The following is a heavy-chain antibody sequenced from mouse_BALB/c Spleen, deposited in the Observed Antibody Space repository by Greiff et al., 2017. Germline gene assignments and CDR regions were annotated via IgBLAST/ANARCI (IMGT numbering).Heavy chain of an antibody. D-gene: IGHD2-3*01. Sequence: EVKLVESGGGLVQPGGSRKLSCAASGFTFSSFGMHWVRQAPEKGLEWVAYISSGSSTIYYADTVKGRFTISRDNPKNTLFLQMTSLRSEDTAMYYCARPFDGYLDYWGQGTTLTVSS. V-gene: IGHV5-17*02. CDR1: GFTFSSFG. J-gene: IGHJ2*01. CDR3: ARPFDGYLDY. CDR2: ISSGSSTI.